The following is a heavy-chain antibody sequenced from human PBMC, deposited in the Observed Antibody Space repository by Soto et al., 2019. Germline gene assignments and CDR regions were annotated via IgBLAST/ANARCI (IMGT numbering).Heavy chain of an antibody. J-gene: IGHJ4*02. V-gene: IGHV1-3*01. Sequence: GASVKVSCKASGYTFTSYAMHWVRQAPGQRLEWMGWINAGNGNTKYSQKFQGRVTITRDTSASTAYMELSSLRSEDTAVYYCARQHYYDSSGYYTWNWGQGTLVTVSS. CDR3: ARQHYYDSSGYYTWN. CDR1: GYTFTSYA. CDR2: INAGNGNT. D-gene: IGHD3-22*01.